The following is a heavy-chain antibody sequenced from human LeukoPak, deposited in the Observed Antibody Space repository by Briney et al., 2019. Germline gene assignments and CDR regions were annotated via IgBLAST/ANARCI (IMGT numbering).Heavy chain of an antibody. Sequence: SETLSLTCTVSGGSISSGDYYWSWIRQPPGKGLEWIGYIYYSGSTYYNPSLKSRVTISVDTSKNQFSLKLSSVTAADTVVYYCARGGARITMIVVVWGQGTLVTVSS. J-gene: IGHJ4*02. CDR2: IYYSGST. CDR3: ARGGARITMIVVV. D-gene: IGHD3-22*01. V-gene: IGHV4-30-4*01. CDR1: GGSISSGDYY.